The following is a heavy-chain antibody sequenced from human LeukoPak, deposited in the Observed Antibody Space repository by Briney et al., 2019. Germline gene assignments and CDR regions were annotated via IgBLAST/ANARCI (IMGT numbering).Heavy chain of an antibody. CDR2: ISSSSNNI. J-gene: IGHJ5*02. Sequence: GGSLRLSCAASGFTFSDYYMTWIRQAPGKGLEWVSYISSSSNNIHYANSVRGRFTISRDNAKNSVYLQMNSLRAEDTAIYYCARHDWFDPWGRGTLVTVSS. CDR3: ARHDWFDP. CDR1: GFTFSDYY. V-gene: IGHV3-11*01.